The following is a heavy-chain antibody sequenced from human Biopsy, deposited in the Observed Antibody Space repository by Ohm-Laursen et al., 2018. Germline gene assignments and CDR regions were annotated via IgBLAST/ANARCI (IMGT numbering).Heavy chain of an antibody. CDR3: ARDPRDTALGIFDY. V-gene: IGHV3-33*01. CDR2: IWFDETNK. Sequence: SLRLSCTASGFTLNKHGMHWYRQAPGKGLERVAVIWFDETNKHYADSVKGRFTISRDNSKNMLYLQMNTLRDADTAVYYCARDPRDTALGIFDYWGLGTLVTVSS. J-gene: IGHJ4*02. D-gene: IGHD5-18*01. CDR1: GFTLNKHG.